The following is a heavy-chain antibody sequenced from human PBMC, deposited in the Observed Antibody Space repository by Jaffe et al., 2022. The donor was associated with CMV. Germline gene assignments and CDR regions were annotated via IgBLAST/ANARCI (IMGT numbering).Heavy chain of an antibody. CDR1: GFTVSSNY. J-gene: IGHJ4*02. V-gene: IGHV3-66*01. Sequence: EVQLVESGGGLVQPGGSLRLSCAASGFTVSSNYMSWVRQAPGKGLEWVSVIYSGGSTYYADSVKGRFTISRDNSKNTLYLQMNSLRAEDTAVYYCARAVVGWQIDYWGQGTLVTVSS. D-gene: IGHD1-26*01. CDR2: IYSGGST. CDR3: ARAVVGWQIDY.